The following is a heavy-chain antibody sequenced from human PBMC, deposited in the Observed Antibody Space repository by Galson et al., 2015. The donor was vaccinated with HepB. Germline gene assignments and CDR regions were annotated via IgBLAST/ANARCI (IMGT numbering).Heavy chain of an antibody. V-gene: IGHV4-39*01. J-gene: IGHJ4*02. CDR1: GGSISSSSYY. D-gene: IGHD3-3*01. CDR2: IYYSGST. CDR3: AWRFGRFDFWSGNFDY. Sequence: SETLSLTCTVSGGSISSSSYYWGWIRQPPGKGLEWIGSIYYSGSTYYNPSLKSRVTISVDTSKNQFSLKLSSVTAADTAVYYCAWRFGRFDFWSGNFDYWGQGTLVTVSS.